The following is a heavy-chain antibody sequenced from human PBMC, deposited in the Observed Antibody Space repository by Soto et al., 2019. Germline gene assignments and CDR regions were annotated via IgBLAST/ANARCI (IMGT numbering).Heavy chain of an antibody. V-gene: IGHV4-39*02. Sequence: SETLSLTCTVSGGSISSSSYYWGWIRQPPGKGLEWIGSIYYSGSTYYNPSLKSRVTISVDTSKNQFSLKLSSVTAADTAVYYCARDVVVPPEYDILTTYPPRLPVDTLGPNWFDPWGQGTLVTVSS. J-gene: IGHJ5*02. CDR3: ARDVVVPPEYDILTTYPPRLPVDTLGPNWFDP. CDR2: IYYSGST. D-gene: IGHD3-9*01. CDR1: GGSISSSSYY.